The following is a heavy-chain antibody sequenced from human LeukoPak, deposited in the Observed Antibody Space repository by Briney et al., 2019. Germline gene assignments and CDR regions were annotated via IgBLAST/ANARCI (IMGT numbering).Heavy chain of an antibody. V-gene: IGHV3-53*01. J-gene: IGHJ4*02. CDR2: IYSGGST. D-gene: IGHD3-10*01. Sequence: PGRSLRLSCAASGFTVSSNYMSWVRQAPGKGLKWVSVIYSGGSTYYAASVKGRFTISRDNSKKTLYLQMNSLRAEDTAVYYCARDFRARRYGSGSYSVYWGQGTLVTVSS. CDR1: GFTVSSNY. CDR3: ARDFRARRYGSGSYSVY.